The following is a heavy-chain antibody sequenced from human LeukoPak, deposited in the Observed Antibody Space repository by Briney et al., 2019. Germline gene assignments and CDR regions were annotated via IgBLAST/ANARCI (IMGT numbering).Heavy chain of an antibody. CDR2: IYTSGST. J-gene: IGHJ5*02. Sequence: SETLSLTYTVSGGSISSYYWSWIRQPAGKGLEWIGRIYTSGSTNYNPSLKSRVTMSVDTSKNQFSLKLSSVTAADTAVYYCARDAVGEQQLVIRGNWFDPWGQGTLVTVSS. D-gene: IGHD6-13*01. CDR3: ARDAVGEQQLVIRGNWFDP. V-gene: IGHV4-4*07. CDR1: GGSISSYY.